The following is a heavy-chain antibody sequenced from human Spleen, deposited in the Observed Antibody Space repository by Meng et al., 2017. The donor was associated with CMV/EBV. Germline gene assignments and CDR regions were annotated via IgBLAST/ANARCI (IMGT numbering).Heavy chain of an antibody. V-gene: IGHV3-23*03. J-gene: IGHJ4*02. CDR2: IYSGGGIT. CDR3: ARGPKGIAMIVVVTADY. Sequence: GESLKISCAASGFTFRSYAMNWVRQAPGKGLEWVSVIYSGGGITYYADSVKGRFIISRDNSKNTLYLQMNSLRADDTAVYYCARGPKGIAMIVVVTADYWGQGTLVTVSS. D-gene: IGHD3-22*01. CDR1: GFTFRSYA.